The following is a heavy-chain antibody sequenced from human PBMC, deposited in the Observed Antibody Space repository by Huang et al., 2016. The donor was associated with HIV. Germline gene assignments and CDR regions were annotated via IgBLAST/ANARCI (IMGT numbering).Heavy chain of an antibody. D-gene: IGHD1-1*01. V-gene: IGHV1-69*01. CDR2: ISPISGTT. CDR3: ARASGRIQLPGGYFDL. Sequence: QVQLVQSAAEVKKPGSSVKVSCEASGGTFSSYAISWVGQAPGKGLEWRGGISPISGTTNYTQKFQGRVTITADESSSTAYMELRSLRSEDTAVYYCARASGRIQLPGGYFDLWGRGTLVTVSS. J-gene: IGHJ2*01. CDR1: GGTFSSYA.